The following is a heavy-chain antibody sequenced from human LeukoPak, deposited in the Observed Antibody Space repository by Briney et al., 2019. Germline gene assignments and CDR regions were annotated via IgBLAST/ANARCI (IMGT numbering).Heavy chain of an antibody. V-gene: IGHV3-30*18. D-gene: IGHD3-22*01. CDR3: AKYRGYYYDSSGYLDY. CDR1: GFTFSNYG. CDR2: ISYDGSTE. Sequence: GGSLRLSCAASGFTFSNYGLHWVRQAPGKGLDWVAVISYDGSTEYYADSVKGRFTISRDNSKNTLYLQMNSLRAEDTAVYYCAKYRGYYYDSSGYLDYWGQGTLVTVSS. J-gene: IGHJ4*02.